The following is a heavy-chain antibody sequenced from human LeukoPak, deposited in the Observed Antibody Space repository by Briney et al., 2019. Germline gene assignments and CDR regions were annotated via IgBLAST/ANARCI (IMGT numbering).Heavy chain of an antibody. Sequence: SETLSLACTVSGDSISNLNYYWSWIRQSAGKGLEWIGRIYASGSTNYNPSLKSRVTISVDTSKNQFSLKLSSVTAADTAVYYCVRVVAYYYYMDVWGKGTTVTVSS. V-gene: IGHV4-61*02. CDR1: GDSISNLNYY. D-gene: IGHD2-2*01. CDR3: VRVVAYYYYMDV. CDR2: IYASGST. J-gene: IGHJ6*03.